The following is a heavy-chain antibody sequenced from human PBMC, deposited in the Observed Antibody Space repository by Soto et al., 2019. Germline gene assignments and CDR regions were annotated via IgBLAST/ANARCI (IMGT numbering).Heavy chain of an antibody. Sequence: SETLSLTCAAYGGSFSCYYWSWIRQPPGKGLEWIGEINHSGSTNYNPSLKSRVTISVDTSKNQFSLKLSSVTAADTAVYYCARRTYYYYGMDVWGQGTTVTVSS. V-gene: IGHV4-34*01. CDR2: INHSGST. CDR3: ARRTYYYYGMDV. CDR1: GGSFSCYY. J-gene: IGHJ6*02. D-gene: IGHD1-7*01.